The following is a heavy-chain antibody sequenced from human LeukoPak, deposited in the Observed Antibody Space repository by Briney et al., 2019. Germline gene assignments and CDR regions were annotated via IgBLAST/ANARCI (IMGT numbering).Heavy chain of an antibody. J-gene: IGHJ3*02. CDR2: ISSSSSYI. Sequence: GGSLRLSCAASGFTFSSYSMNWVRQAPGKGLEWVSSISSSSSYIYYADSVKGRFTISRDNAKNSLYLQMNSLRAEDTAVYYCTREVYYYDSSGYLDIWGQGTMVTVSS. CDR3: TREVYYYDSSGYLDI. D-gene: IGHD3-22*01. V-gene: IGHV3-21*01. CDR1: GFTFSSYS.